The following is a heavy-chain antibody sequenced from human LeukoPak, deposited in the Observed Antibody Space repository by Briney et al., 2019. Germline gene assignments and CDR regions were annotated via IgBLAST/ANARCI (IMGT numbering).Heavy chain of an antibody. CDR1: GFTFSSYA. CDR2: ISNDGSNK. D-gene: IGHD1-26*01. J-gene: IGHJ4*02. V-gene: IGHV3-30-3*01. CDR3: ARVKVGALTRYFDY. Sequence: GGSLRLSCAASGFTFSSYAMHWVRQAPGKGLEWVAVISNDGSNKYYADSVKGRFTISRDNSKNTLYLQMNSLRAEDTAVYYCARVKVGALTRYFDYWGQGTLVTVSS.